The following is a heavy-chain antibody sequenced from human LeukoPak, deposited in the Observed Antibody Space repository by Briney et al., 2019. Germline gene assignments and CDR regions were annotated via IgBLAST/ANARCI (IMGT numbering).Heavy chain of an antibody. Sequence: SEILSLTCTVSGGSISSGSYYWGWIRQPPGKGLEWIGSIYYSGSTYYNPSLKSRVTISVDTSKNQFSLKLSSVTAADTAVYYCASSHYHTTEQTSFDYWGQGTLVTVSS. D-gene: IGHD1-14*01. CDR3: ASSHYHTTEQTSFDY. J-gene: IGHJ4*02. V-gene: IGHV4-39*01. CDR1: GGSISSGSYY. CDR2: IYYSGST.